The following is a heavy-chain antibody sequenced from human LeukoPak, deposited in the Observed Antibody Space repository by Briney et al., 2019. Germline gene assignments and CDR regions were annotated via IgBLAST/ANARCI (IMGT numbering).Heavy chain of an antibody. CDR3: ARENLNSHGVDFDY. V-gene: IGHV3-30*03. Sequence: GRSLRLSCAASGFTFSSYGMHWVRQAPGKGLEWVAVISYDGSNKYYADSVKGRFTISRDNSKNTLYLQMNSLRAEDTAVYYCARENLNSHGVDFDYWGQGTLVTVSS. CDR2: ISYDGSNK. D-gene: IGHD5-18*01. CDR1: GFTFSSYG. J-gene: IGHJ4*02.